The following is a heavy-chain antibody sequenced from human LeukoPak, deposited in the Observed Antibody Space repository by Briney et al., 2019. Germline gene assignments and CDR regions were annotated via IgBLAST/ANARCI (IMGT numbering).Heavy chain of an antibody. CDR2: ISWNSGRI. CDR1: GFTFDDYA. CDR3: AKDATGADGMDV. Sequence: GGSLRLSCAASGFTFDDYAMHWVRQAPGKGLEWVSGISWNSGRIGYADSVKGRFTISRDNAKNSLYLQMNSLRAEDTALYYCAKDATGADGMDVWGQGTTVTVSS. D-gene: IGHD7-27*01. V-gene: IGHV3-9*01. J-gene: IGHJ6*02.